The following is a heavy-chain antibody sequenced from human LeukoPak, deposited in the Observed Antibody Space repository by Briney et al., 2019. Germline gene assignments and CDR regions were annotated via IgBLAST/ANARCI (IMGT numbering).Heavy chain of an antibody. CDR2: INHSGST. CDR3: AIPRYYYGSGSYYRGSYFDY. D-gene: IGHD3-10*01. J-gene: IGHJ4*02. V-gene: IGHV4-34*01. Sequence: SETLSLTCAVYGGSFSGYYWSWIRQPPGKGLEWMGEINHSGSTNYNPSLKSRVTISVDTSKNQFSLKLSSVTAADTAVYYCAIPRYYYGSGSYYRGSYFDYWGQGTLVTVSS. CDR1: GGSFSGYY.